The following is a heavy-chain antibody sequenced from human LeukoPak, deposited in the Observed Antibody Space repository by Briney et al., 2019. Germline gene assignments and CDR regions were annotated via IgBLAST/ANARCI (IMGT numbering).Heavy chain of an antibody. D-gene: IGHD3-22*01. J-gene: IGHJ4*02. CDR2: IYTSGST. Sequence: SETLSLTCTVSGGSISSYYWSWIRQPAGKGLEWIGRIYTSGSTNYNPSLKSRGTMSVDTSKNQFSLKLSSVTAADTAVYYCARDDPDDSSGYSSWYFDYWGQGTLVTVSS. CDR1: GGSISSYY. V-gene: IGHV4-4*07. CDR3: ARDDPDDSSGYSSWYFDY.